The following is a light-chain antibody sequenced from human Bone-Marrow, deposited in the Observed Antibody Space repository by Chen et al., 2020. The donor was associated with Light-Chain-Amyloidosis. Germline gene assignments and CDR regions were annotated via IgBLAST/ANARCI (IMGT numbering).Light chain of an antibody. V-gene: IGLV3-21*02. CDR2: DES. CDR3: QVWDRSSDRPV. Sequence: LGRTPPSSGPVAPEQSPMIPWGGNNFGSSSVHWYQQTPGQPLLLVVYDESDRPSGIPERVAGSNSGNTATLTISRVEAGDEADYYCQVWDRSSDRPVFGGGTKLTVL. J-gene: IGLJ3*02. CDR1: NFGSSS.